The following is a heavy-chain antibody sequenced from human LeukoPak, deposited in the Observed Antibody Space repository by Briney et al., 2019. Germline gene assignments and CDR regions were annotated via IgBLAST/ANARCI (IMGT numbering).Heavy chain of an antibody. CDR2: IIPIFGTA. Sequence: ASVTVSCKASGGTFSSYAISWVRQAPGQGLEWMGGIIPIFGTANYAQKFQGRVTITADESTSTAYMELSSLRSEDTAVYYCASCPAAEGFYYYYYMDVWGKGTTVIISS. CDR1: GGTFSSYA. V-gene: IGHV1-69*13. CDR3: ASCPAAEGFYYYYYMDV. J-gene: IGHJ6*03.